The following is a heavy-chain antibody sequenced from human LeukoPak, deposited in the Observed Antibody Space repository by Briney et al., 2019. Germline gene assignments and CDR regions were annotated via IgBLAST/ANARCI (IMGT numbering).Heavy chain of an antibody. CDR2: IYYSGST. CDR1: GGSISSHY. V-gene: IGHV4-59*11. Sequence: SETLSLTCTVSGGSISSHYWSWIRQPPGKGLEWIGYIYYSGSTNYNPSLKSRVTISVDTSKNQFSLKLSSVTAAYTAVYCCARDITMIVWGRGTLVSVS. CDR3: ARDITMIV. D-gene: IGHD3-22*01. J-gene: IGHJ4*02.